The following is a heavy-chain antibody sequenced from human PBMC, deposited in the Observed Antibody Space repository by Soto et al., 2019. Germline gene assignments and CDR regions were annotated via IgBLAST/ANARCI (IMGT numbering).Heavy chain of an antibody. J-gene: IGHJ4*02. D-gene: IGHD3-22*01. CDR2: IFYTGSS. Sequence: PSETLSLTCTVSGGSISNGGSYWNWLRQFPGQGLEWIGYIFYTGSSYSNPSLKGRVGISVDTSKNQFSLRLSSVTAADTAVYYCARDRRHYYDTSGYYVYLESWGQGIPVTVSS. CDR3: ARDRRHYYDTSGYYVYLES. V-gene: IGHV4-31*03. CDR1: GGSISNGGSY.